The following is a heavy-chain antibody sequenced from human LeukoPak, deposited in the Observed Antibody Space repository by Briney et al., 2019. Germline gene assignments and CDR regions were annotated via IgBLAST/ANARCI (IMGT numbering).Heavy chain of an antibody. CDR3: ARGEMITFGGVIVISTFDI. V-gene: IGHV1-3*01. Sequence: ASVKVSCKASGYTFTSYAMHWVRQATGQRLEWMGWINAGNGNTKYSQKFQGRVTMTRDTSISTAYMELSRLTSDDTAVYYCARGEMITFGGVIVISTFDIWGQGTMVTVS. J-gene: IGHJ3*02. CDR2: INAGNGNT. D-gene: IGHD3-16*02. CDR1: GYTFTSYA.